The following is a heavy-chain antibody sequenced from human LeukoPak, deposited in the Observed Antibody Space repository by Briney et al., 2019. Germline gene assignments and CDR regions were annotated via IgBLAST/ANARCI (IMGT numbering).Heavy chain of an antibody. J-gene: IGHJ6*03. Sequence: SLRLSSAPSVFTLCISTMHCGRQAPGRGLGCLAVTGFDGGNTDYGDSVRGRFTISRDNSENTMYLQMNSLRAEDTAVYYSAKDLGSRRKYYSNYYMDVWGEGTPVTVSS. CDR3: AKDLGSRRKYYSNYYMDV. V-gene: IGHV3-33*06. CDR1: VFTLCIST. D-gene: IGHD2-15*01. CDR2: TGFDGGNT.